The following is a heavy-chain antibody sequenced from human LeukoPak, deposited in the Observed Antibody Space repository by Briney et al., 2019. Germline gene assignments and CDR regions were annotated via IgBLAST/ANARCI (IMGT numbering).Heavy chain of an antibody. V-gene: IGHV4-59*01. D-gene: IGHD3-10*01. Sequence: SETLSLTCTVSGGSISSYYWSWIRQPPGKGLEWIGYIYYSGSTNYNPSLKSRVTISVDTSKNQFSLKPSSVTAADTAVYYCARDYGSGSYYNFHDAFDIWGRGTMVTVSS. CDR1: GGSISSYY. CDR2: IYYSGST. J-gene: IGHJ3*02. CDR3: ARDYGSGSYYNFHDAFDI.